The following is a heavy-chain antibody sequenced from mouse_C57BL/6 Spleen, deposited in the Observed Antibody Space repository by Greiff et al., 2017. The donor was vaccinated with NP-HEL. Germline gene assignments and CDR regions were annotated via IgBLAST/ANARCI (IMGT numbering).Heavy chain of an antibody. CDR3: ARNYGSSYGAMDY. CDR2: IYPGSGST. V-gene: IGHV1-81*01. J-gene: IGHJ4*01. CDR1: GYTFTSYG. D-gene: IGHD1-1*01. Sequence: QVQLKQSGAELARPGASVKLSCKASGYTFTSYGISWVKQRTGQGLEWIGEIYPGSGSTNYNEKFKSKATLTVDTSSSTAYMQLSSLTSEDSAVYYCARNYGSSYGAMDYWGQGTSVTVSS.